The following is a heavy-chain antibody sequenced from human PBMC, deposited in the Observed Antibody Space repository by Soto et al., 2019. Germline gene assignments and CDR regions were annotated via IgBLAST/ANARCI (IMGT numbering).Heavy chain of an antibody. CDR3: TTEEVATIGSFDY. J-gene: IGHJ4*02. CDR1: GFTFSNAW. CDR2: IKSKTDGGTT. D-gene: IGHD5-12*01. V-gene: IGHV3-15*07. Sequence: EVQLVESGGGLVKPGGSLRLSCAASGFTFSNAWMNWVRQAPGKGLEWVGRIKSKTDGGTTDYAAPVKGRFTISRDDSKNTLYLQMDSLKTEDTAVYYCTTEEVATIGSFDYWGQGTLVTVSS.